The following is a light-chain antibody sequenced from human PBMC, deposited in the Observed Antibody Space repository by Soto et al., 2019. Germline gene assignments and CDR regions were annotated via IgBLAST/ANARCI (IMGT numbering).Light chain of an antibody. CDR3: ISYTSDDVRYV. Sequence: QSALTQPASVSGTPGQSITLSCTGSNSDVGIYDFVSWYQHHPGRAPKLIVSDVSHRPSGVSNRFSGSKSGNTASLTISGLQSEDEADYYCISYTSDDVRYVFGTGTKLTVL. CDR1: NSDVGIYDF. J-gene: IGLJ1*01. V-gene: IGLV2-14*03. CDR2: DVS.